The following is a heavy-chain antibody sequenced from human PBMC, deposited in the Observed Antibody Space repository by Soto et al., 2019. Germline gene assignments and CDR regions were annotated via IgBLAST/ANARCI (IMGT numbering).Heavy chain of an antibody. CDR3: ARESGRGYSYGSHDY. J-gene: IGHJ4*02. CDR1: GFTFSSYG. V-gene: IGHV3-33*01. D-gene: IGHD5-18*01. Sequence: QVQLVESGGGVVQPGRSLRLSCAASGFTFSSYGMHWVRQAPGKGLEWVAVIWYDGSNKYYADSVKGRFTISRDNSKNTLYLQMNSLRAEDTAVYYCARESGRGYSYGSHDYWGQGTLVTVSS. CDR2: IWYDGSNK.